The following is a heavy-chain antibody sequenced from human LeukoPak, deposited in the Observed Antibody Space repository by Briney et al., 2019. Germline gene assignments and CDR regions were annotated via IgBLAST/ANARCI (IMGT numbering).Heavy chain of an antibody. CDR2: IKQDGSEK. Sequence: GGSLRLSCAASGFTFSNLWMSWVRQAPGKGLKWVANIKQDGSEKYYVDSVKGRFTISRDNAQNSLYLQMNSLRAEDTAFYYCAKGLAVSGEDYWGQGTLVTVSS. CDR3: AKGLAVSGEDY. V-gene: IGHV3-7*03. CDR1: GFTFSNLW. D-gene: IGHD6-19*01. J-gene: IGHJ4*02.